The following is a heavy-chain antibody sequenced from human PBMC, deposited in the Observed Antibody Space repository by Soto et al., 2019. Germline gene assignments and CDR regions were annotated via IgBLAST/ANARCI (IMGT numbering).Heavy chain of an antibody. CDR1: GCTFTIYG. Sequence: ASVLLSCKDSGCTFTIYGIRWVRQAPGQGIERMGWISAYNGNTNYAQKLQGRVTMTTDTSTSTAYRELRSLRSDDPAVYYCARDPQRHSYASGRSNYYYSAIDVWAQEITLTDPS. V-gene: IGHV1-18*01. J-gene: IGHJ6*02. CDR2: ISAYNGNT. CDR3: ARDPQRHSYASGRSNYYYSAIDV. D-gene: IGHD3-10*01.